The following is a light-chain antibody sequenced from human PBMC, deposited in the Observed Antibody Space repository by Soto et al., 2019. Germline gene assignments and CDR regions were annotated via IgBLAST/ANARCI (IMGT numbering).Light chain of an antibody. Sequence: EIVLTQSPGTLYFSPGERATLSCRASQSVSSSYLAWYQQKPGQAPRLLIYGASSRATGIPDRFSGSGSGTDFTLTISRLEPEDFAVYYCQQYGSSPSITFGQGTRLEIK. CDR2: GAS. CDR3: QQYGSSPSIT. V-gene: IGKV3-20*01. CDR1: QSVSSSY. J-gene: IGKJ5*01.